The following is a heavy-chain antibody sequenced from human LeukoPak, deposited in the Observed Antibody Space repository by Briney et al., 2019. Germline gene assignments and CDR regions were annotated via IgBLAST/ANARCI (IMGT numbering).Heavy chain of an antibody. CDR3: AIDPNWGTHS. J-gene: IGHJ4*02. CDR1: GLTGSHNY. CDR2: IGSSGGGI. D-gene: IGHD7-27*01. V-gene: IGHV3-23*01. Sequence: GGSLRLSCAASGLTGSHNYVSWVRHPPGKRLEWVSIIGSSGGGIHYSDSVKGRFTISRDNSKNALYLQMNSLRVEDTAVYYCAIDPNWGTHSWGQGVLVTVSS.